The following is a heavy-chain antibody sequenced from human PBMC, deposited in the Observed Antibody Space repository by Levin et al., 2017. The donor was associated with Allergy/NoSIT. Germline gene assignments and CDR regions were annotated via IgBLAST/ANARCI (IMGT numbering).Heavy chain of an antibody. CDR1: GFTFSDFY. J-gene: IGHJ5*02. CDR3: ARYGRDTGIDNTYNWFDP. V-gene: IGHV3-11*01. D-gene: IGHD5-18*01. CDR2: ISDSGYTI. Sequence: GGSLRLSCAASGFTFSDFYMSWIRQAPGKGLEWVSYISDSGYTIYYADSVKGRFTISRDNAKNSLYLQMNSLRVEDTAVYYCARYGRDTGIDNTYNWFDPWGQGTLVTVSS.